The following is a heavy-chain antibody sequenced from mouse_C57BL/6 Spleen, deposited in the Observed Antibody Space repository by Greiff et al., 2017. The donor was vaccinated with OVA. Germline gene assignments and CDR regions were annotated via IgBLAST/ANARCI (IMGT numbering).Heavy chain of an antibody. CDR2: ISYDGSN. Sequence: EVKLQESGPGLVKPSQSLSLTCSVPGYSITSGYYWNWIRQFPGNKLEWLGYISYDGSNNYNPSLKNRISITRDTSKNQFFLKLNSVTTEDTATYYCARDEAEWYFDVWGTGTTVTVSS. J-gene: IGHJ1*03. V-gene: IGHV3-6*01. CDR1: GYSITSGYY. CDR3: ARDEAEWYFDV.